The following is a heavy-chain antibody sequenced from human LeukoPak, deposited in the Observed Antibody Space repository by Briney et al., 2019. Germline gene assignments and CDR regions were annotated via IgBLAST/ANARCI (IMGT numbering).Heavy chain of an antibody. CDR2: INRDGSST. J-gene: IGHJ3*01. CDR1: GFTFSTYL. Sequence: GGSLRLSCAASGFTFSTYLMHWVRQAPGKGLVWVSRINRDGSSTNFADSVKGRFTISRDNAKNTLYLQMNSLRVEDTAVYYCVRGYCSGGSCYTHDAFDLWGQGTRVTVSS. D-gene: IGHD2-15*01. CDR3: VRGYCSGGSCYTHDAFDL. V-gene: IGHV3-74*01.